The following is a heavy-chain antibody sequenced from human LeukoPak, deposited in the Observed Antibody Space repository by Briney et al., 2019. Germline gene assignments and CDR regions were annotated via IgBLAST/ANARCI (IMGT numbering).Heavy chain of an antibody. Sequence: PSETLSLTCTVSGGSMTSNSYYWGWIRQPPGKGLEWIGSIFYSGSTSHNPSLRSRVTMSVDTSKNQFSLKLISVTAADTAVYYCVRQTRKHHYGPGIYYSDHWGQGILVTVSS. CDR2: IFYSGST. CDR1: GGSMTSNSYY. J-gene: IGHJ4*02. V-gene: IGHV4-39*01. CDR3: VRQTRKHHYGPGIYYSDH. D-gene: IGHD3-10*01.